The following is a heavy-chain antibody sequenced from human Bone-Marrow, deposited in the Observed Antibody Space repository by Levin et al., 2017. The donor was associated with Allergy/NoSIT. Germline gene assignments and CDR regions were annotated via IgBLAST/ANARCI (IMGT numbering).Heavy chain of an antibody. V-gene: IGHV3-9*01. D-gene: IGHD5-12*01. CDR3: AKTPLHDIVASHFDY. Sequence: GGSLRLSCVASGFTFDDCAMHWVRQAPGKGLDWVSGISWNSGNIAYADSVKGRFTISRDNVKNSLFLQINSLRPEDTALYYCAKTPLHDIVASHFDYWGQGTLVTVSS. CDR1: GFTFDDCA. CDR2: ISWNSGNI. J-gene: IGHJ4*02.